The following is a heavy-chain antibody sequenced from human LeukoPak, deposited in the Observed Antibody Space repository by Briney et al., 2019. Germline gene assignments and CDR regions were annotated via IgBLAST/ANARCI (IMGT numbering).Heavy chain of an antibody. Sequence: ASVKVYCKVSGYTLTELSMHWVRQAPGKGLEWMGGFDPEDGETIYAQKFQGRVTMTEDTSTDTAYMELSSLRSEDTAVYYCATSRITFGGVIAPHDYWGQGTLVTVSS. V-gene: IGHV1-24*01. CDR1: GYTLTELS. D-gene: IGHD3-16*02. CDR3: ATSRITFGGVIAPHDY. J-gene: IGHJ4*02. CDR2: FDPEDGET.